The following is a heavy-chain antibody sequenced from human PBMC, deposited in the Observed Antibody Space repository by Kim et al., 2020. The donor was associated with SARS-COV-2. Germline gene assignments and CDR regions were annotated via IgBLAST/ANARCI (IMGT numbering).Heavy chain of an antibody. D-gene: IGHD4-17*01. CDR3: ARTPTTGGLHAFDI. Sequence: NPALKRRVTISVDTSKNQFSLKLSSVTAADTAVYYCARTPTTGGLHAFDIWGQGTMVTVSS. V-gene: IGHV4-39*01. J-gene: IGHJ3*02.